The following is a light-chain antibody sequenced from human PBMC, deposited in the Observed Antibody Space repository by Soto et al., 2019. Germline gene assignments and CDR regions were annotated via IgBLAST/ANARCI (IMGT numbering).Light chain of an antibody. V-gene: IGLV1-40*01. CDR3: QSYDRSRKV. CDR1: RSNIGAGYD. J-gene: IGLJ3*02. CDR2: GNS. Sequence: QSVLTQPPSVSGAPGQRVTISCTGSRSNIGAGYDVHWYQQLPGTAPKLLIYGNSNRPSGVPDRFSGSKSGTSASLAITGLQAADEADYYCQSYDRSRKVFGGGTKLTVL.